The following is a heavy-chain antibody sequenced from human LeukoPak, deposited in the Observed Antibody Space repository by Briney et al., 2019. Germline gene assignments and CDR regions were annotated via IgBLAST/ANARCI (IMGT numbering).Heavy chain of an antibody. CDR3: ANDVVAADAFDY. V-gene: IGHV3-23*01. CDR1: GFTFSSYA. D-gene: IGHD1-26*01. Sequence: GGSLRLSCAASGFTFSSYAMSWVRQAPGKGPEWVSAISGSGGSTYYADSVKGRFTISRDNSKNTLYLQMNSLRAEDTAVYYCANDVVAADAFDYWGQGTLVTVSS. CDR2: ISGSGGST. J-gene: IGHJ4*02.